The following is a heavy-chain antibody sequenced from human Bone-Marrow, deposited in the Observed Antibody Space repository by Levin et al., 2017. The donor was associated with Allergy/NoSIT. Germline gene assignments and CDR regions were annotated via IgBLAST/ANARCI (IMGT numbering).Heavy chain of an antibody. CDR2: IWYDGSNK. Sequence: HSGGSLRLSCAASGFTFSSYGMHWVRQAPGKGLEWVALIWYDGSNKYYADSVKGRFTISRDNSENTLYLQMKSLRAEDTAVYYCARGYYYRSGSYYTPLNYWGQGTLVTVSS. V-gene: IGHV3-33*01. D-gene: IGHD3-10*01. J-gene: IGHJ4*02. CDR3: ARGYYYRSGSYYTPLNY. CDR1: GFTFSSYG.